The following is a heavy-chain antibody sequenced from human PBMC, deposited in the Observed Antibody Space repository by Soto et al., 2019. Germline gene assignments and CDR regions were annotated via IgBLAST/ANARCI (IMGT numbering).Heavy chain of an antibody. V-gene: IGHV4-61*01. J-gene: IGHJ4*02. D-gene: IGHD3-22*01. CDR3: ARATYYYDSSGYYPPIGFDY. Sequence: LTCTVSGGSVSSGSYYWSWIRQPPGKGLEWIGYFYYSGSTNYNPSLKSRVTISVDTSKNQFSLKLSSVTAADTAVYYCARATYYYDSSGYYPPIGFDYSGQGTLVTVSS. CDR2: FYYSGST. CDR1: GGSVSSGSYY.